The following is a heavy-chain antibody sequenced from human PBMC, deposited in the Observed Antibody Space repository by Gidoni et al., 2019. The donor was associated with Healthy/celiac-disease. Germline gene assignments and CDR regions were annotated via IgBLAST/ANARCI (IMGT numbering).Heavy chain of an antibody. J-gene: IGHJ4*02. Sequence: EVQLLESGGGLVPPGGSLRLSCAASGFPFSRYAMGWVRQAPGKGLEWVSAISGSGGSTYYADSVKGRFTISRDNAKNTLYLQMNSRRAEDTAVYYCAKDREVRGVTPYNFDYGGQGTLVTVSS. CDR1: GFPFSRYA. CDR3: AKDREVRGVTPYNFDY. V-gene: IGHV3-23*01. D-gene: IGHD3-10*01. CDR2: ISGSGGST.